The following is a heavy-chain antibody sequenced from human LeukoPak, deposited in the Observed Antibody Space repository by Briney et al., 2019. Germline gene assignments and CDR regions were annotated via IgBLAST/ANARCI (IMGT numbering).Heavy chain of an antibody. CDR2: NYPGDSKI. D-gene: IGHD3-3*01. CDR1: GYTFSNYW. J-gene: IGHJ4*02. V-gene: IGHV5-51*01. CDR3: VRLHDFWSGYRPPPYFDF. Sequence: GESLKISCKGSGYTFSNYWIGWVRQMPGKGPEWMGINYPGDSKIRFSPSFQGQVTISADKSISTAYLQWSSLKASDTAIYYCVRLHDFWSGYRPPPYFDFWGQGTLVTVSS.